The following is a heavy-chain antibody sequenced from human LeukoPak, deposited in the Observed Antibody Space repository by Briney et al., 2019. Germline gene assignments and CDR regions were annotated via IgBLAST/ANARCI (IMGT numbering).Heavy chain of an antibody. CDR1: GFTFSSYA. D-gene: IGHD1-7*01. Sequence: GGSLRLSCAASGFTFSSYAMSWVRQAPGKGLEWVPAISGSGGSTYYADSVKGRFTISRDNSKNTLYLQMNSLRSEDTAVYYCAREGEPGTTALFFDYWGQGTLVTVSS. V-gene: IGHV3-23*01. CDR2: ISGSGGST. J-gene: IGHJ4*02. CDR3: AREGEPGTTALFFDY.